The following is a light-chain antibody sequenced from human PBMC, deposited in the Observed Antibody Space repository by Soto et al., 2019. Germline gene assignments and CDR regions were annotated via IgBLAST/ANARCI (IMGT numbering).Light chain of an antibody. V-gene: IGKV1-27*01. J-gene: IGKJ1*01. CDR2: AAS. Sequence: DIQMTQSPSSLSASVGDRVTITCRASQGISNYLAWYQQKPGKVPKLLIYAASTLQSGVPSRFSGSGSGTDFTLTISSLQPEDVATYYCQKYNRPWAFGQGTKVDIK. CDR1: QGISNY. CDR3: QKYNRPWA.